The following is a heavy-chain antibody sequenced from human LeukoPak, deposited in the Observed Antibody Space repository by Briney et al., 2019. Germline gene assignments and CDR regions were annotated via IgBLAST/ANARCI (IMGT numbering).Heavy chain of an antibody. Sequence: SETLSLTCAVSGGSISSNNWWGWVRQSPGKGQEWIGEIYHSGSPNYNPSLKSRVTISVDKSRNHFSLNLSSVTAADTAVYYCARVNINNWHSCDYWGQGTLVTVSS. CDR2: IYHSGSP. V-gene: IGHV4-4*02. D-gene: IGHD1-1*01. CDR1: GGSISSNNW. J-gene: IGHJ4*02. CDR3: ARVNINNWHSCDY.